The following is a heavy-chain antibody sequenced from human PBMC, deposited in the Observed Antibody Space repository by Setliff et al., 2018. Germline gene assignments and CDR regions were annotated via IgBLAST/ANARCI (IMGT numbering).Heavy chain of an antibody. D-gene: IGHD3-9*01. Sequence: ASVKVSCKVSGYTLTELSMHWVRQAPGKGLEWMGGFDPEDGETIYAQKFQGRVTMTEDTSTDTAYMELSSLRSEDTAVYYCATALRYFDWSSPYYYYYYMDVWGKGTTVTVSS. CDR3: ATALRYFDWSSPYYYYYYMDV. V-gene: IGHV1-24*01. CDR1: GYTLTELS. J-gene: IGHJ6*03. CDR2: FDPEDGET.